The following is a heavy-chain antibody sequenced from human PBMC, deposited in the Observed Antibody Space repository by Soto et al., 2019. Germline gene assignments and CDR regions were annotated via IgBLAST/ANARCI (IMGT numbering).Heavy chain of an antibody. D-gene: IGHD3-3*01. CDR2: IIPILGIA. Sequence: QVQLVQSGAEVKKPGSSVKVSCKASGGTFSSYTISWVRQAPGQGLEWMGGIIPILGIANYAQKFQGRVTITADKSTSTAYMELSSLRSEDTAVYYCARGYDFWSGYQSISCFDPWGQGTLVTVSS. CDR1: GGTFSSYT. J-gene: IGHJ5*02. CDR3: ARGYDFWSGYQSISCFDP. V-gene: IGHV1-69*02.